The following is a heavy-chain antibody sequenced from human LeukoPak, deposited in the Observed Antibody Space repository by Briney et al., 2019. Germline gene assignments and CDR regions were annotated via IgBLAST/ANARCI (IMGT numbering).Heavy chain of an antibody. J-gene: IGHJ6*02. CDR2: MNPNSGNT. V-gene: IGHV1-8*01. CDR3: ARGYITYYDILTGYPTHYYGMDV. CDR1: GYTFTSYD. Sequence: ASVKVSCKASGYTFTSYDINWVRQATGQGLEWMGWMNPNSGNTGYAQKFQGRVTMTRNTCISTAYMELSRLRSEDTAVYYCARGYITYYDILTGYPTHYYGMDVWGQETTVTVSS. D-gene: IGHD3-9*01.